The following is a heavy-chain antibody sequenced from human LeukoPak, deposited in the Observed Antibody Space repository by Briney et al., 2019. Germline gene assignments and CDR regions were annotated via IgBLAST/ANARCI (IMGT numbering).Heavy chain of an antibody. CDR2: ISPYNGDT. CDR1: GYTFTDDG. CDR3: ARIQVNWFGEVTSLSPPNYGMDV. J-gene: IGHJ6*02. D-gene: IGHD3-10*01. Sequence: ASVKVSCKASGYTFTDDGISWVRQGPGQGLEWVGWISPYNGDTKYADKVLGRVTMSADISTTTSYMELRSLRSDDTAVHYCARIQVNWFGEVTSLSPPNYGMDVWGQGTTVIVSS. V-gene: IGHV1-18*01.